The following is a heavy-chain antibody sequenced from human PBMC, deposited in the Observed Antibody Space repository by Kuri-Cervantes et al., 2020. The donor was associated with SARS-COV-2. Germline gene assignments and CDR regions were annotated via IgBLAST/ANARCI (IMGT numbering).Heavy chain of an antibody. CDR2: IKQDGSEK. J-gene: IGHJ4*02. D-gene: IGHD6-19*01. CDR1: GFTFSSYW. Sequence: GESLKISCAASGFTFSSYWMSWVRQAPGEGLEWVANIKQDGSEKYYVDSVKGRFTISRDNAKNSLYLQMNSLRAEDTAVYYCAKVGTSIAVSGRFDYWGQGTLVTVSS. CDR3: AKVGTSIAVSGRFDY. V-gene: IGHV3-7*03.